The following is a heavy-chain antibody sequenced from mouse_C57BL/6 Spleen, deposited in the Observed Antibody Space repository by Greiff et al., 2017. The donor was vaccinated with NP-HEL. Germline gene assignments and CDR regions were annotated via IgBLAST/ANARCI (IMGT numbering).Heavy chain of an antibody. CDR1: GYTFTSYW. D-gene: IGHD1-1*01. Sequence: QVQLQQPGAELVKPGASVKLSCKASGYTFTSYWMHWVKQRPGQGLEWIGMIHPNSGSTNYNEKFKSKATLTVDKSSSTAYMQLSSLTSEDSAVYYCARYGRSLLRYLFDYWGQGTTLTVSS. J-gene: IGHJ2*01. V-gene: IGHV1-64*01. CDR2: IHPNSGST. CDR3: ARYGRSLLRYLFDY.